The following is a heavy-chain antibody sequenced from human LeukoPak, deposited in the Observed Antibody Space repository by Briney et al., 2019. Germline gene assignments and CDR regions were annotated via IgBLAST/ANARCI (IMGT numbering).Heavy chain of an antibody. CDR3: ARLRAVDTAMVSGRAYYYYMDV. V-gene: IGHV4-39*07. Sequence: SETLSLTCTVSGGSISTSSYNWGWIRQPPGKGLEWIGNIDYSGSTYYNPSLKSRVTLSVDTSKNQFSLKLSSVTAADTAVYYCARLRAVDTAMVSGRAYYYYMDVWGKGTTVTVSS. CDR1: GGSISTSSYN. D-gene: IGHD5-18*01. J-gene: IGHJ6*03. CDR2: IDYSGST.